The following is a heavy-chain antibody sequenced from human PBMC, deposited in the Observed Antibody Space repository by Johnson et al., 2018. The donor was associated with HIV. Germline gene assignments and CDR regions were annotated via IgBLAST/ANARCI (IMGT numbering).Heavy chain of an antibody. D-gene: IGHD2-2*01. J-gene: IGHJ3*02. CDR3: AKVASYASAFDI. Sequence: VQLVESGGGVVQPGRSLRLSCAASGFTFDDYAMHWVRQVPGNGLEWVSVIYSGGKTYYTDSVKGRFTISRDNSKNSLYLQMNSLRTEDSALYYCAKVASYASAFDIWGQGTLVTVSS. CDR1: GFTFDDYA. CDR2: IYSGGKT. V-gene: IGHV3-43*02.